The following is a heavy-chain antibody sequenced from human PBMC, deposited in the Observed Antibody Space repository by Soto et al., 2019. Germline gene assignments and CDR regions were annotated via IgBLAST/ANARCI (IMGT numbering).Heavy chain of an antibody. Sequence: PGGSLRLSCAASGFTFSSYGMHWVRQAPGKGLEWVAVIWYDGSNKYYADSVKGRFTISRDNSKNTLYLQMNSLRAEDTAVYYCAREVVPAYYYGMDVWGQGTTVTVSS. CDR2: IWYDGSNK. CDR3: AREVVPAYYYGMDV. V-gene: IGHV3-33*01. D-gene: IGHD2-2*01. CDR1: GFTFSSYG. J-gene: IGHJ6*02.